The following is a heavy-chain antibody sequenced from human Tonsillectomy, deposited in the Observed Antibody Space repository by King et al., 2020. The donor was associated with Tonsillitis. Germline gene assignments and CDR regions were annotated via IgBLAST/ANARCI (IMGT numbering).Heavy chain of an antibody. V-gene: IGHV4-59*08. CDR2: IYYSGTT. J-gene: IGHJ2*01. CDR1: GSISGSY. D-gene: IGHD3-10*01. Sequence: LQLQESGPGLVKPSETLSLTCTVSGSISGSYWSWIRQPPGKGLEWIGYIYYSGTTNYNPSLRGRVTISADTSKNQFSLKLSSVTAADTAVYYCARLDYFGSGSYWSFDLWGRGTLVTVSS. CDR3: ARLDYFGSGSYWSFDL.